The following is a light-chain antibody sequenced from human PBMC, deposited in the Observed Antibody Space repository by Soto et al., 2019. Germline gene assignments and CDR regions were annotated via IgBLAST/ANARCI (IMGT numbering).Light chain of an antibody. CDR3: QQYSKWPPWT. CDR1: QSLGDN. Sequence: IVMTQSPATLAVSPGDTATLSCRASQSLGDNLAWYQQKPGQAPRLLIFRASTRATGVPARFRATGSGTAFTLTISALLSEDFAIYYCQQYSKWPPWTFGPGTRLETK. CDR2: RAS. J-gene: IGKJ1*01. V-gene: IGKV3-15*01.